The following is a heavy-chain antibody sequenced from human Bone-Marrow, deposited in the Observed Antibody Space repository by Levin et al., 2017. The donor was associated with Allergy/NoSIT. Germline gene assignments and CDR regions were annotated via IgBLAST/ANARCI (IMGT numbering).Heavy chain of an antibody. V-gene: IGHV3-23*01. CDR2: ISSVGDDR. Sequence: AGGSLRLSCAASGFIFSTYAVTWVRQAAGKGLEWVSAISSVGDDRYYADSVRGRFTISRDNSKNRLYLHMNSLRADDSAIYYCAKAGAARGAYYFDDWGHGTLVTVSS. J-gene: IGHJ4*01. CDR3: AKAGAARGAYYFDD. CDR1: GFIFSTYA. D-gene: IGHD6-6*01.